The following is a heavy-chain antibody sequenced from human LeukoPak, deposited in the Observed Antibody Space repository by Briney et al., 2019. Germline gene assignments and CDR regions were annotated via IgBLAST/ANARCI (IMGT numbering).Heavy chain of an antibody. D-gene: IGHD2-2*01. CDR3: AREDKYGLDY. CDR1: GGSISSHY. V-gene: IGHV4-59*11. Sequence: SETLSLTCTVSGGSISSHYWSWIPQPPGKGRKWIGYIYYSGSTNYNPSLKSRLTISVDTSKNQFSLKLSSVTAADTAVYYCAREDKYGLDYWGQGTLVTVSS. J-gene: IGHJ4*02. CDR2: IYYSGST.